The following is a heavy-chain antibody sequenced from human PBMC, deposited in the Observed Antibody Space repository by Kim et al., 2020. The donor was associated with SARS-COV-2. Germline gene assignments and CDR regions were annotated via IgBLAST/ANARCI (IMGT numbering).Heavy chain of an antibody. J-gene: IGHJ5*02. D-gene: IGHD6-19*01. CDR1: GGSISSSSYY. CDR2: IYYSGST. Sequence: SETLSLTCTVSGGSISSSSYYWGWIRQPPGKGLEWIGSIYYSGSTYYNPSLKSRVTISVDTSKNQFSLKLSSVTAADTAVYYCARPSGIAVALPWFDPWGQGTLVTVSS. CDR3: ARPSGIAVALPWFDP. V-gene: IGHV4-39*01.